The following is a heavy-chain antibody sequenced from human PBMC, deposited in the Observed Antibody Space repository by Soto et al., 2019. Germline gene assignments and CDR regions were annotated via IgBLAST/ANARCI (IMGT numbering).Heavy chain of an antibody. V-gene: IGHV4-31*03. D-gene: IGHD6-13*01. CDR1: GGSISSGGYY. CDR2: IYYSGST. J-gene: IGHJ4*02. CDR3: ARERRGAAARNFDY. Sequence: QVQLQESGPGLVKPSQTLSLTCTVSGGSISSGGYYWSWIRQHPGKGLEWIGYIYYSGSTYYNPSRKSRVTISVDTSKNQFSLKLSSVTAADTAVYYCARERRGAAARNFDYWGQGTLVTVSS.